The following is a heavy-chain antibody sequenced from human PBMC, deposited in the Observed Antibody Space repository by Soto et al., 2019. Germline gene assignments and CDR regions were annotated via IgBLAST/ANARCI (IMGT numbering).Heavy chain of an antibody. CDR2: ISWDGGST. D-gene: IGHD2-2*02. Sequence: EVQLVESGGVVVQPGGSLRLSCAASGFTFDDYAMHWVRQAQGKGLEWVSLISWDGGSTYYADSVKGRFTISRDNSKNSLDLQMNSLRAEDTALYYCAKDMGAAIPSSFDYWGQGTLVTVSS. CDR1: GFTFDDYA. V-gene: IGHV3-43D*04. CDR3: AKDMGAAIPSSFDY. J-gene: IGHJ4*02.